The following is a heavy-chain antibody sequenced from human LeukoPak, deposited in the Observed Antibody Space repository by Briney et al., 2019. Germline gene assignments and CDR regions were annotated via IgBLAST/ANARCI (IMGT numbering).Heavy chain of an antibody. CDR2: IWYDGSNK. V-gene: IGHV3-33*06. Sequence: PGRSLRLSCAASGFTFSSYGMHWVRQAPGKGLEWVAVIWYDGSNKYYADSVKGRFTISRDNSKNMLYLQMNSLRAEDTAVYYCAKDSVVVIAKGDAFDIWGQGTMVTVSS. J-gene: IGHJ3*02. CDR1: GFTFSSYG. D-gene: IGHD2-21*01. CDR3: AKDSVVVIAKGDAFDI.